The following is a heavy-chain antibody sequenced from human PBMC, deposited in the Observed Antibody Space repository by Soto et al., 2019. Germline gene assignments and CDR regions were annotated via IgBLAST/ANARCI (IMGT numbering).Heavy chain of an antibody. CDR2: INSAGSST. CDR3: ARDRSGSYYSAHYYYYGMDV. Sequence: EVQLVESGGGLVQPGGSLRLSCAASGFTFSSYWMHWVRQAPGKGLVWVSRINSAGSSTSYADSVKGRFTISRDNAKNTLYLQMNSLRAEDTAVYYCARDRSGSYYSAHYYYYGMDVWGQGTTVTVSS. CDR1: GFTFSSYW. V-gene: IGHV3-74*01. J-gene: IGHJ6*02. D-gene: IGHD1-26*01.